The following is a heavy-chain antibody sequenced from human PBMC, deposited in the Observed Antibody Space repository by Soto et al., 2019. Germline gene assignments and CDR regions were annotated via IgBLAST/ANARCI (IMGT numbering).Heavy chain of an antibody. Sequence: EVQLVESGGGLVQPGGSLRLSCAASGFTVSSNYMSWVRQAPGKGLEWVSVIFTGGSTYYADSVKGRFTISRHSSKNTVYLQMNSLRAEDTAVYYCARDRYSSGWLDAFDIWGQGTMLTVSS. CDR2: IFTGGST. V-gene: IGHV3-53*04. D-gene: IGHD6-19*01. J-gene: IGHJ3*02. CDR3: ARDRYSSGWLDAFDI. CDR1: GFTVSSNY.